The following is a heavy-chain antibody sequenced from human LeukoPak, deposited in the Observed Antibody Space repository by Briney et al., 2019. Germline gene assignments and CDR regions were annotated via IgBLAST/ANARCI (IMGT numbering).Heavy chain of an antibody. CDR3: ASVNSAYYSY. CDR2: IYHSGDT. CDR1: GYSISSGFY. Sequence: TSETLSLTCAVSGYSISSGFYWGWIRQPPGKGLEWIGSIYHSGDTYFNPSLKTRVTISVGTSKNQFSLKLSSVTAADTAVYYCASVNSAYYSYWGQGTLVTVSS. J-gene: IGHJ4*02. V-gene: IGHV4-38-2*01. D-gene: IGHD3-22*01.